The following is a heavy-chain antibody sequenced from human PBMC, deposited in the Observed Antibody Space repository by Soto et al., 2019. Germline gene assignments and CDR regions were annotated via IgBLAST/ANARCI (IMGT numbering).Heavy chain of an antibody. CDR1: GGSISSGGYY. CDR2: IYYSGST. Sequence: SETLSLTCTVSGGSISSGGYYWSWIRQHPGKGLEWIGYIYYSGSTYYNPSLKSRVTISVDTSKNQFSLKLSSVTAADTAVYYCARESYSSSLPAPNYYGMDVWGQGTTVTVSS. V-gene: IGHV4-31*03. CDR3: ARESYSSSLPAPNYYGMDV. D-gene: IGHD6-6*01. J-gene: IGHJ6*02.